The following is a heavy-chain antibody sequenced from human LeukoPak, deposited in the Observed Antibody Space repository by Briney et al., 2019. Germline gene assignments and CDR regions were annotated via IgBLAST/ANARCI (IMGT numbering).Heavy chain of an antibody. J-gene: IGHJ4*02. CDR1: VFTFSSYS. V-gene: IGHV3-30*04. D-gene: IGHD3-22*01. CDR3: ARGDDSGYYDYFDY. CDR2: ISYDGSNK. Sequence: GGSLRLSCAASVFTFSSYSMHWVRQAPGKGLEWVAVISYDGSNKYYADSVKGRFTISRDNSKNTLYLQMNSLRAEDTAMYYCARGDDSGYYDYFDYWGQGALVTVSS.